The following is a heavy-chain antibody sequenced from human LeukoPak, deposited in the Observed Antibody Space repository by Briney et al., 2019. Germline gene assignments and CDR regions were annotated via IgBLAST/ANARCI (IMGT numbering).Heavy chain of an antibody. D-gene: IGHD3-22*01. CDR1: GGTFSSYA. J-gene: IGHJ4*02. CDR3: ARISPYYYDSSGFDY. Sequence: ASVKVSCKASGGTFSSYAISWVRQAPGQGLEWMGGIIPIFGTANYAQKFQGRVTITADKSTSTAYMELSSLRSEDTAVYYCARISPYYYDSSGFDYWGQGTLVTVSS. CDR2: IIPIFGTA. V-gene: IGHV1-69*06.